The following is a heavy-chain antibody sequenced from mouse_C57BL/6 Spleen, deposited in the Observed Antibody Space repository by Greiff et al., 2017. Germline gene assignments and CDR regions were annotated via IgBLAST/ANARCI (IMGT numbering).Heavy chain of an antibody. CDR1: GYTFTNYW. CDR2: IYPGGGYT. V-gene: IGHV1-63*01. CDR3: ARKGYDYGGYAMDY. Sequence: VQLQQSGAELVRPGTSVKMSCKASGYTFTNYWIGWAKQRPGHGLEWIGDIYPGGGYTNYNEKFKGKATLTADKSSSTAYMQFSSLTSEDAAIYYCARKGYDYGGYAMDYWGQGTSVTVSS. D-gene: IGHD2-4*01. J-gene: IGHJ4*01.